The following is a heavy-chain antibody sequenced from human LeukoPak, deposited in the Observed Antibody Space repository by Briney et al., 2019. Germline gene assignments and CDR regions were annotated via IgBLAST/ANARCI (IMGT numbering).Heavy chain of an antibody. CDR2: ISSSSSTI. J-gene: IGHJ4*02. D-gene: IGHD3-3*02. CDR3: ARKRQAFFGWVPPSPYYFDY. CDR1: GFTFSSYS. V-gene: IGHV3-48*01. Sequence: GGSLRLSCAASGFTFSSYSMNWVRQAPGKGLEWVSYISSSSSTIYYADSVKGRFTISRDNAKNSLYLQMNSLRAEDTAVYYCARKRQAFFGWVPPSPYYFDYWGQGTLVTVSS.